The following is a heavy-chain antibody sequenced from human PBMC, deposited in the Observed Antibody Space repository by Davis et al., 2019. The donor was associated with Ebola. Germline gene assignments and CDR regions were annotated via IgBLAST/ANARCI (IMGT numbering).Heavy chain of an antibody. Sequence: GGSLRLSCAASGFTFSSYAMHWVRQAPGKGLEYVSAISSNGGSTYYANSVKGRFTISRDNSKNTLYLQMGSLRAEDMAVYYCAREMRVTKGNDYWGQGTLVTVSS. D-gene: IGHD4-17*01. V-gene: IGHV3-64*01. J-gene: IGHJ4*02. CDR2: ISSNGGST. CDR3: AREMRVTKGNDY. CDR1: GFTFSSYA.